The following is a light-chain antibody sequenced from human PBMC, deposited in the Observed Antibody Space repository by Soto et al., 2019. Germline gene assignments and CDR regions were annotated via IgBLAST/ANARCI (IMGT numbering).Light chain of an antibody. CDR3: QQRSNWPT. V-gene: IGKV3-11*01. CDR2: DAS. J-gene: IGKJ1*01. CDR1: QSVSSY. Sequence: PATPSLSPSERATPSCRASQSVSSYLAWYQQKPGQAPRLLIYDASNRATGIPARFSGSGSGTDFTLTISSLEPEDFAVYYCQQRSNWPTFGQGTKVDIK.